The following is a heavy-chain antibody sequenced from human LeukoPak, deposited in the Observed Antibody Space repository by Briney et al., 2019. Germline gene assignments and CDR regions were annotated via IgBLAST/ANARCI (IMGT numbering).Heavy chain of an antibody. CDR1: GGSISSGDYY. D-gene: IGHD3-22*01. CDR3: ARETAYYDSSGYYYAFDY. J-gene: IGHJ4*02. Sequence: SETLSLTCTVSGGSISSGDYYWSWIRQPPGKGLEWIGYIYYSGSTYYNPSLKSRVTISVDTSKNQFSLKLSSVTAADTAVYYYARETAYYDSSGYYYAFDYWGQGTLVTVSS. CDR2: IYYSGST. V-gene: IGHV4-30-4*01.